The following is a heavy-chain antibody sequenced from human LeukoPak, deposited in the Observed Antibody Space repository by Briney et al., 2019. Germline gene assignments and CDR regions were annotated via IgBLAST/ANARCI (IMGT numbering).Heavy chain of an antibody. D-gene: IGHD3-22*01. J-gene: IGHJ4*02. Sequence: SETLSLTCTVSGGSISSSSYYWGWIRQPPGKGLEWIGSIYYSGSTYYNPSLKSRVTISVDTSKNQFSLRLSSVTAADTAVYYCAGGGSDSSGYYGYWGWGTLVTVSS. V-gene: IGHV4-39*01. CDR1: GGSISSSSYY. CDR3: AGGGSDSSGYYGY. CDR2: IYYSGST.